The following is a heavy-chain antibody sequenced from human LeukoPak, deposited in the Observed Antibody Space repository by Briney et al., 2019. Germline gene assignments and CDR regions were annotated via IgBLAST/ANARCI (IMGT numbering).Heavy chain of an antibody. Sequence: GGSLRLSCAASGFTFSSYWMSWVRQAPGKGLERVANIKQDGSEKYYVDSVKGRFTISRDNAKNSLYLQMNSLRAEVTAVYYCARDSSGYDYDWFDPWGQGTLVTVSS. CDR3: ARDSSGYDYDWFDP. CDR2: IKQDGSEK. J-gene: IGHJ5*02. V-gene: IGHV3-7*01. CDR1: GFTFSSYW. D-gene: IGHD5-12*01.